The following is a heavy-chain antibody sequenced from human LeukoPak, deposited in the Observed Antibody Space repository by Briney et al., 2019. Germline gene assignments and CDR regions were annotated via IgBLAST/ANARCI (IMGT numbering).Heavy chain of an antibody. V-gene: IGHV3-30*04. CDR2: ISNDERNK. D-gene: IGHD6-13*01. Sequence: GGSLRLSCAASGFTFTNFAMHWVRRAPGKGLEWVAVISNDERNKYYADSVKGRFTISRDNSKNTLYLQMNSLRAEDTAVYYCARELYSSSLLRYWGQGTLVTVSS. CDR1: GFTFTNFA. J-gene: IGHJ4*02. CDR3: ARELYSSSLLRY.